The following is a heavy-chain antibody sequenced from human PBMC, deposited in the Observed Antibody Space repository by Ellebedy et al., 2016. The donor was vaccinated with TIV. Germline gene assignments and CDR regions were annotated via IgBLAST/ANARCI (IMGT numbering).Heavy chain of an antibody. CDR2: IYTGGST. CDR3: AKSGTTGSYYYYMDV. J-gene: IGHJ6*03. Sequence: SETLSLTXTVSGGPISRSYWSWIRQPPGKGLEWIGRIYTGGSTNYNPSLQSRVTISVDPSKNQFSVTLNSVTAADTAVYYCAKSGTTGSYYYYMDVWGKGTTVTVSS. CDR1: GGPISRSY. D-gene: IGHD1-1*01. V-gene: IGHV4-4*07.